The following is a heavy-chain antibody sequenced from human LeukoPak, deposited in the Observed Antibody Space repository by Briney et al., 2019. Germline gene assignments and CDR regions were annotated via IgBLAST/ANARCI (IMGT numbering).Heavy chain of an antibody. Sequence: ASVKVSCKASGYRFTDYYLYWVRQAPGQGLECMGWINPDSGGTDYAQKFQGRITMTRDTSNGTAYMEMRGLTSDDTAVYYCARASNHENSWYRWLDPWGQGTQVTVSS. D-gene: IGHD1-1*01. CDR3: ARASNHENSWYRWLDP. CDR1: GYRFTDYY. V-gene: IGHV1-2*02. J-gene: IGHJ5*02. CDR2: INPDSGGT.